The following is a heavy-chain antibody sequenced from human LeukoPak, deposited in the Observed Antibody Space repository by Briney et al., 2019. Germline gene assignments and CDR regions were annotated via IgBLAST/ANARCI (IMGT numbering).Heavy chain of an antibody. Sequence: SETLSLTCTVSGGSISSGSYYWSWIRQPAGKGLEWIGRIYTCGSTNYNPSLKSRVTISVDTSKNQFSLKLSSVTAADTAVYYCARDSHGTFGYYYYGMDVWGQGTTVTVSS. CDR3: ARDSHGTFGYYYYGMDV. CDR2: IYTCGST. D-gene: IGHD1-14*01. J-gene: IGHJ6*02. CDR1: GGSISSGSYY. V-gene: IGHV4-61*02.